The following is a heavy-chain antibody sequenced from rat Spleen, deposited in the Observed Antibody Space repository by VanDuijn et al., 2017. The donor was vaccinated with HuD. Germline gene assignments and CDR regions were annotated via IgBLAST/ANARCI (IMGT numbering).Heavy chain of an antibody. D-gene: IGHD1-10*01. V-gene: IGHV5-29*01. CDR2: ISYDGSST. CDR1: GFTFSNYG. Sequence: EVQLVESGGGLVQPGRSMKLSCAASGFTFSNYGMHWIRQAPTKGLEWVATISYDGSSTYYRDSVKGRFTISRDNAKSTLYLQMDSLRSEDTATYYCASLDNNLYYFDYWGQGTLVTVSS. CDR3: ASLDNNLYYFDY. J-gene: IGHJ3*01.